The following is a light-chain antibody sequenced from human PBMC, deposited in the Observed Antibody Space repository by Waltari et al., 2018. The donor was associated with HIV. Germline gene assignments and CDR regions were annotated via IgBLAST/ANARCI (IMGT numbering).Light chain of an antibody. V-gene: IGLV2-23*02. CDR1: SRDVGSYNL. Sequence: QSALTQPASVSGSPGQSITISCPGTSRDVGSYNLGSWYQKYPGKAPKLMIYEVNKRPSGISNRFSGSKSGNTASLTIAGLQAEDEADYYCCSYAGSRRVFGTGTKVTVL. CDR3: CSYAGSRRV. CDR2: EVN. J-gene: IGLJ1*01.